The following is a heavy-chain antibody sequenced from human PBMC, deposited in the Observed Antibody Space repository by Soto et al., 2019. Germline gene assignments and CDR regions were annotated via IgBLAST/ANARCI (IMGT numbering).Heavy chain of an antibody. CDR2: SYWDDDK. Sequence: QITLKESGPTLVKPTQTLTLTCTFSGFSLSTSGVGVGWSRQPPGKAMEWLALSYWDDDKRYILSLTSRLTITKDTSKNQVVLTMTNMDPVDTATYYCAHVLVGVANYGMDVWVQGTTVTVSS. D-gene: IGHD2-15*01. CDR3: AHVLVGVANYGMDV. J-gene: IGHJ6*02. V-gene: IGHV2-5*02. CDR1: GFSLSTSGVG.